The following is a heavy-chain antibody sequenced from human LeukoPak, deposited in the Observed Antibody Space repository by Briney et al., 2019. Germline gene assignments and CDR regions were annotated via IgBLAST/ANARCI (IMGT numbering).Heavy chain of an antibody. CDR3: ARTLSLDGYNHFDF. CDR1: GYNENFYG. D-gene: IGHD5-24*01. V-gene: IGHV1-69*13. CDR2: IMTIFGSA. J-gene: IGHJ4*02. Sequence: ASVKVSCKTSGYNENFYGITWVRQVAGQGLEWMGGIMTIFGSANYAQKFQGRLTITADESTSTTYMELSSLRSEDTAVYYCARTLSLDGYNHFDFWGQGTLVTVSS.